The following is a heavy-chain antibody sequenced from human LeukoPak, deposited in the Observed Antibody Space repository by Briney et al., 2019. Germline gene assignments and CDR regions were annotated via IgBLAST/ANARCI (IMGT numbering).Heavy chain of an antibody. CDR3: ARGGERGRLGEFDTCPY. V-gene: IGHV1-46*01. D-gene: IGHD3-16*01. CDR2: IRPSGDST. Sequence: AASVKVSCKASGYTFTSYFMHWVRQAPGQGLEWMGIIRPSGDSTIYAQKFQGRVTMTRDTSTSTVYMELSSLRSEDTAVHYCARGGERGRLGEFDTCPYWGQGTLVTVPS. CDR1: GYTFTSYF. J-gene: IGHJ4*02.